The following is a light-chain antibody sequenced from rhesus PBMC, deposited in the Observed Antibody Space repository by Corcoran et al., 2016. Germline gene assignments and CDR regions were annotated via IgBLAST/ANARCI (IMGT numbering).Light chain of an antibody. Sequence: EIVLTQSPATLSLSPGERATLSCRASQSVSNNLAWYQQKPGPVPRLLIYDTSTRATGIPDRFSGSGSGTGFTLTISSLEPEDFAVYYCQQYNNWPLTFGGGTKVEIK. V-gene: IGKV3-42*02. CDR1: QSVSNN. CDR2: DTS. CDR3: QQYNNWPLT. J-gene: IGKJ4*01.